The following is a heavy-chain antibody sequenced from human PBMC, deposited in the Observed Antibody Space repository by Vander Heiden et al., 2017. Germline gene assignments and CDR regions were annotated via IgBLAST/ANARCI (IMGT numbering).Heavy chain of an antibody. CDR1: GYTFTSYG. V-gene: IGHV1-18*04. D-gene: IGHD5-18*01. J-gene: IGHJ4*02. CDR2: ISAYNGNT. Sequence: VQLVQSGAEVKKPWASVKVSCKPSGYTFTSYGTSWVRQAPGQGLEWMGWISAYNGNTNYAQKLQGRVTMTTDTSTSTAYMELRSLGSDDTAVYYCAREHPPAMVPDYWGQGTLVTVSS. CDR3: AREHPPAMVPDY.